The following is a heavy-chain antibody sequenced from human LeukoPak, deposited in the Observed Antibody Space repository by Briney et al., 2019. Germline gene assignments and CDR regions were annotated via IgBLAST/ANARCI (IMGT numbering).Heavy chain of an antibody. CDR1: GYTFTSYY. CDR3: ARDNDYSESGLLGYYYYMDV. D-gene: IGHD4-11*01. V-gene: IGHV1-46*01. J-gene: IGHJ6*03. CDR2: INPSGGST. Sequence: ASVKVSCKASGYTFTSYYMHWVRQAPGQGLEWMGIINPSGGSTSYAQKFQGRVTMTRDTSTSTVYMELSSLRSEDTAVYYCARDNDYSESGLLGYYYYMDVWGKGTTVTVSS.